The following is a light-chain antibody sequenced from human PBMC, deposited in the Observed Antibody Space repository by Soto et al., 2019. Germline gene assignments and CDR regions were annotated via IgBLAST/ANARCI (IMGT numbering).Light chain of an antibody. Sequence: DIQMTQSPSTLSASVGDRVTITCRASQTIGSWLAWYQQKPGKARNLLIYGASSLESGVPSRFSGSGSGTEFTLTISSLQPDDFATYYCQQYNSYSWTFGQGTKVEIK. CDR2: GAS. J-gene: IGKJ1*01. CDR3: QQYNSYSWT. V-gene: IGKV1-5*01. CDR1: QTIGSW.